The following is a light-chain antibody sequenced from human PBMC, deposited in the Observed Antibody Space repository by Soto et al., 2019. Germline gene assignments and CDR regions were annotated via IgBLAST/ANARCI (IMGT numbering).Light chain of an antibody. CDR3: QQSYSTPYT. J-gene: IGKJ2*01. Sequence: DIQMTQSPSSLSASVGDRVTITRRASQSISNYLNWYQQKPGKAPKLLIYAASSLQSGVPSRFSGSGSGTDLTLTISSLQPEDFATYYCQQSYSTPYTFGQGTKVDI. V-gene: IGKV1-39*01. CDR2: AAS. CDR1: QSISNY.